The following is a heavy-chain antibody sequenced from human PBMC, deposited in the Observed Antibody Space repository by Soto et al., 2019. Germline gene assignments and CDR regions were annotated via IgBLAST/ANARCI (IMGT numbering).Heavy chain of an antibody. CDR2: INPNSGGT. Sequence: GASVKVSCKASGYTFTYYHVHSVRQAPGQGLEWMGWINPNSGGTNYAQKFQGRVTMTRDTSISTAYMELSRLRSDDTAVYYCAPDSGSYSGFDYWGQGTLVTVSS. J-gene: IGHJ4*02. CDR3: APDSGSYSGFDY. CDR1: GYTFTYYH. V-gene: IGHV1-2*02. D-gene: IGHD1-26*01.